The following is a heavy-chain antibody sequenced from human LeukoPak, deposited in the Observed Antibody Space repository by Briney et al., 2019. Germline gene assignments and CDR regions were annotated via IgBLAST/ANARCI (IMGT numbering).Heavy chain of an antibody. V-gene: IGHV4-38-2*01. J-gene: IGHJ5*02. Sequence: SETLSLTCAVSGYSISSGYYWGWIRRPPGKGLEWIGSIYHSGSTYYNPSLKSRVTISVDTSKNQFSLKLSSVTAADTAVYYCARVYSSGGNWFDPWGQGTLVTVSS. D-gene: IGHD6-19*01. CDR1: GYSISSGYY. CDR3: ARVYSSGGNWFDP. CDR2: IYHSGST.